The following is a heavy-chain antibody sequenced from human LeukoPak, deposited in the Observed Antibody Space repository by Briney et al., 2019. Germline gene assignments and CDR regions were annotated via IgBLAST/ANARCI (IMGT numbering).Heavy chain of an antibody. J-gene: IGHJ4*02. D-gene: IGHD4-17*01. V-gene: IGHV4-59*08. Sequence: SETLSLTCTASGGSISSYYWSWIRKPPEKGLEWIGFIYYSGSTNYNPSLKSRVTISVDTSKNQFSLQLSSVTAADTAVYYCARNSDDFGDNFDYWGQGTLVTVSS. CDR1: GGSISSYY. CDR3: ARNSDDFGDNFDY. CDR2: IYYSGST.